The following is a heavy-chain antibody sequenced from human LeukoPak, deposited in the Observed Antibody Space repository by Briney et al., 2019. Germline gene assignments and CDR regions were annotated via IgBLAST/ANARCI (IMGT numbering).Heavy chain of an antibody. D-gene: IGHD2-2*01. V-gene: IGHV3-7*05. CDR1: GFTFSRDW. CDR2: IKQDGSEE. CDR3: ARGQLPGNY. Sequence: GGSLRLSCAASGFTFSRDWMTWVRQAPGKGLEWVANIKQDGSEEYYVDSVKGRFTISRDNARNSLYLQMNSLRAEDTAVYYCARGQLPGNYWGQGTLVTVSS. J-gene: IGHJ4*02.